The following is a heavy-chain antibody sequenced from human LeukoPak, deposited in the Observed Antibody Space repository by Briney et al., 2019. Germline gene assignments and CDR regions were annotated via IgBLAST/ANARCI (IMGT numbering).Heavy chain of an antibody. CDR2: ISLAVQT. CDR3: SRESGPFCPFGY. D-gene: IGHD1-26*01. Sequence: SETLSLTCGMSGGSISGTNWWSWVCQPPGQGLEWIGEISLAVQTNFNPSLNGRVTMSLDKSSNKLYLHLTSVTAADTATYFCSRESGPFCPFGYWGQGTLVTVSS. V-gene: IGHV4/OR15-8*02. CDR1: GGSISGTNW. J-gene: IGHJ4*02.